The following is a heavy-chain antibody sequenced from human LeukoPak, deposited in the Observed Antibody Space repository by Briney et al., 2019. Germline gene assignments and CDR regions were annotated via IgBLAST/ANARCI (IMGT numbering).Heavy chain of an antibody. V-gene: IGHV4-59*11. CDR2: ISYIGRT. Sequence: SETLSLTCAVSDDSFSSHYWTWIRQPPGKGLEWIGYISYIGRTNYNPSLKSRVTISIDTSKNQFSLKLTSVTAADTAVYYCARHLVTVTKGFDIWGQGTKVSVSS. D-gene: IGHD4-17*01. CDR3: ARHLVTVTKGFDI. CDR1: DDSFSSHY. J-gene: IGHJ3*02.